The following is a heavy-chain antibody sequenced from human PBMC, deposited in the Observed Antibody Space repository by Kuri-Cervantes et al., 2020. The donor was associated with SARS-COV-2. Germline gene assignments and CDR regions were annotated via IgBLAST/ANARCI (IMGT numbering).Heavy chain of an antibody. CDR3: AGELINWFDP. CDR1: GFTVSSNY. V-gene: IGHV3-66*03. J-gene: IGHJ5*02. Sequence: LSLTCAASGFTVSSNYMSCVRQAPGKGLEWVSVIYSCGSTYYADSVKGRFTISRDNSKNTLYLQMNSLRAEDTAVYYCAGELINWFDPWGQGTLVTVSS. D-gene: IGHD2-8*01. CDR2: IYSCGST.